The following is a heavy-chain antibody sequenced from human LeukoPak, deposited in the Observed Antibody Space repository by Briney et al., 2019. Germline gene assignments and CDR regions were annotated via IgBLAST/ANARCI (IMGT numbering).Heavy chain of an antibody. CDR2: ISYDGSNK. CDR3: ARDEGGSSTSCPKY. J-gene: IGHJ4*02. V-gene: IGHV3-30-3*01. Sequence: GRSLRLSCAASGFTFSSYAMHWVRQAPGKGLEWVAVISYDGSNKYYADSVKGRFTISRENSKNTLYLQMNSLRAEDTAVYYCARDEGGSSTSCPKYWGRGTLVTVSS. CDR1: GFTFSSYA. D-gene: IGHD2-2*01.